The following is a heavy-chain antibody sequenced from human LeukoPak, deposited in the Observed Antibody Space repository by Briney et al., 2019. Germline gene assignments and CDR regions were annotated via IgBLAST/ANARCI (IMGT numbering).Heavy chain of an antibody. D-gene: IGHD5-18*01. CDR2: IYTSGST. CDR3: ARDALIRRGYGYGNVPYMDV. CDR1: GGSISSGSYY. Sequence: SQTLSLACTVSGGSISSGSYYWSWIRQPAGKGLEWIGRIYTSGSTNYNPSLKSRVTISVDTSKNQFSLKLSSVTAADTAVYYCARDALIRRGYGYGNVPYMDVWGKGTTVTVSS. J-gene: IGHJ6*03. V-gene: IGHV4-61*02.